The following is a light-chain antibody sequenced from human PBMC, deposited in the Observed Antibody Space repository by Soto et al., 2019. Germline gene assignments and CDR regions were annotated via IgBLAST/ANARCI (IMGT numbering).Light chain of an antibody. CDR2: SNN. CDR1: NSNIGGNT. Sequence: QSVLTQPPSASGTPGQRVTISCSGSNSNIGGNTINWYQQLPGTAPKLLIYSNNHRPSGVPDRFSGSKSDTSASLAISGLQAEDEAHYYCQSYDNSLSGSWVFGGGTKLTVL. J-gene: IGLJ3*02. V-gene: IGLV1-44*01. CDR3: QSYDNSLSGSWV.